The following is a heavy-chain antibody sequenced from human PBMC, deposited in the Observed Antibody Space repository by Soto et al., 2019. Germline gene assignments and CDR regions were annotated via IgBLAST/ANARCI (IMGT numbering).Heavy chain of an antibody. CDR1: GFTLSAYW. V-gene: IGHV3-7*05. CDR3: PRDVSPGSSSLYLDAFDI. D-gene: IGHD6-13*01. J-gene: IGHJ3*02. CDR2: INRDGSKK. Sequence: EVQLEESGGDLVQPGGSLRLSCAASGFTLSAYWMTWVRQAPGKGLEWVANINRDGSKKSYLDSVRGRFTISRDNVGNSLYLQMDSLRADDTALSYCPRDVSPGSSSLYLDAFDIWGQGTVVNVSS.